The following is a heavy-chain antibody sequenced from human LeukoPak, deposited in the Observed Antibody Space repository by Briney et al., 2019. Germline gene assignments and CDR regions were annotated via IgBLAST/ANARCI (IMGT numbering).Heavy chain of an antibody. CDR2: IRGTDTNT. V-gene: IGHV3-23*01. CDR3: AKAGFYYGSGNMSPLGIGYFTMDV. Sequence: GGSLRLSCAASGFTFGSFTMSWVRQAPGRSLEWVSAIRGTDTNTYYADSVRGRFTISRDNSNNTLFLQMNGLRADDTAVYYCAKAGFYYGSGNMSPLGIGYFTMDVWGQGTTVTVSS. J-gene: IGHJ6*02. D-gene: IGHD3-10*01. CDR1: GFTFGSFT.